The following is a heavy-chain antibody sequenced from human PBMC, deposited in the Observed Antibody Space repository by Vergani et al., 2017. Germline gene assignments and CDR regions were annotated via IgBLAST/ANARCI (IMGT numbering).Heavy chain of an antibody. CDR3: ARVDTQVPATSHFYDMGV. J-gene: IGHJ6*03. D-gene: IGHD6-25*01. CDR2: IFYSGTT. V-gene: IGHV4-31*11. CDR1: GGSISSGDHC. Sequence: QVQLQESGPGVVKPSQTLSFTCAVSGGSISSGDHCWTWIRQRPGKGLEWIGYIFYSGTTYDNPSLRSRLTISVDTSQNQFSLKLRSVTAADTAVYYCARVDTQVPATSHFYDMGVWGKGTTVVVSS.